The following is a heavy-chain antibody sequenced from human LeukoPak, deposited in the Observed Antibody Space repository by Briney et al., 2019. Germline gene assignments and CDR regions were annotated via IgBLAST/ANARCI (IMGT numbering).Heavy chain of an antibody. V-gene: IGHV3-7*01. CDR1: GFTFSSYW. J-gene: IGHJ6*03. Sequence: GPSLRPSCAASGFTFSSYWMSCAHQAPGKGLECVANRKQEESEKYCVDSVKGRFTIRRDNAKNSLYLQMSSLRAEDTAVYYCARLAIVATSRAARYYYYYYMDVWGKGTTVTVSS. D-gene: IGHD5-12*01. CDR3: ARLAIVATSRAARYYYYYYMDV. CDR2: RKQEESEK.